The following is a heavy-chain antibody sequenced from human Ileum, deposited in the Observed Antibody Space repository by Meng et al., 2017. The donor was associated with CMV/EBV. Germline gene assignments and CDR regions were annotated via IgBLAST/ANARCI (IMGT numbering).Heavy chain of an antibody. J-gene: IGHJ4*02. V-gene: IGHV4-39*07. CDR2: ISYSGTA. CDR1: GGSISSSLYY. CDR3: ARDSTYPSGLDY. D-gene: IGHD3-10*01. Sequence: QRQLQESGPGLGKPSETLSLTCTVSGGSISSSLYYWGWIRQPPGKGLEWIGTISYSGTAFYNLSLKSRVAISIDTSKFQFSLKLSSVTATDTAVYYCARDSTYPSGLDYWGQGTLVTVSS.